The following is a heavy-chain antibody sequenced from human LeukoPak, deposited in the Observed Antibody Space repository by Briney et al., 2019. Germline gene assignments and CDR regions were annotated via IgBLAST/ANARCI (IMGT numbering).Heavy chain of an antibody. CDR2: IYYSGST. CDR1: GGSISSYY. Sequence: SETLSLTCTVSGGSISSYYWSWNRQPPGKGLEWIGYIYYSGSTNYNPSLKSRVTISVDTSKNQFSLKLSSVTAADTAVYYCARDLGDLGYCSSTSCYTGYYGMDVWGQGTTVTVSS. V-gene: IGHV4-59*01. CDR3: ARDLGDLGYCSSTSCYTGYYGMDV. J-gene: IGHJ6*02. D-gene: IGHD2-2*02.